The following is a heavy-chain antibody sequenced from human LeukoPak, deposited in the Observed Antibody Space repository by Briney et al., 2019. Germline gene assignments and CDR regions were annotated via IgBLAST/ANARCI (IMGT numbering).Heavy chain of an antibody. CDR1: GFIFDDYA. V-gene: IGHV3-9*01. CDR3: ARAIGVTCISTSCYSFDY. D-gene: IGHD2-2*02. Sequence: GGSLRLSCVASGFIFDDYAIHWVRQAPGKGLEWVSGIGWNSGSIGYADSVKGRFTISRDNAKNSLYLQMNSLRTEDTALYYCARAIGVTCISTSCYSFDYWGQGTLVTVSS. CDR2: IGWNSGSI. J-gene: IGHJ4*02.